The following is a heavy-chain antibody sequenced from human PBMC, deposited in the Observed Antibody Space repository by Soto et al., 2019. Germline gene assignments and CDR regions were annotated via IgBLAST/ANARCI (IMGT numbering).Heavy chain of an antibody. V-gene: IGHV4-34*01. CDR2: INHSGST. J-gene: IGHJ3*02. Sequence: VQLQQWGAGLLKPSETLSLTCAVYGGSFSGYYWSWIRQPPGKGLEWIGEINHSGSTNYNPSLKSRVTISVDTSKNQFSLKLSSVTAADTAVYYCARGGWELHYDAFDIWGQGTMVTVSS. CDR1: GGSFSGYY. D-gene: IGHD1-26*01. CDR3: ARGGWELHYDAFDI.